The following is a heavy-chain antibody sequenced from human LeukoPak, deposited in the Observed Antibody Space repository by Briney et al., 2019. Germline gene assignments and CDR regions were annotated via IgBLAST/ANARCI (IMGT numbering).Heavy chain of an antibody. CDR3: ARDRATSAVDM. CDR2: INPNSGGT. D-gene: IGHD5-12*01. J-gene: IGHJ3*02. Sequence: RSSVKVSCKASGYSFNGYYMHWVRQAPGQGLEWMGWINPNSGGTNYAQKFQGRVTMTRDTSISTVYVELSRPASDDTAFYYCARDRATSAVDMWGQRTMVTVTS. CDR1: GYSFNGYY. V-gene: IGHV1-2*02.